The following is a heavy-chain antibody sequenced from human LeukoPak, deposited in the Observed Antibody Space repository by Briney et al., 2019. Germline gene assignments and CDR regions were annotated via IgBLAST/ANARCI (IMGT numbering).Heavy chain of an antibody. Sequence: GGSLRLSCAASGFTFSSYGMHWVRQAPGKGLEWVSVIYSGGSTYYADSVKGRFTISRDNSKNTLYLQMNSLRAEDTAVYYCARGRDGYDLVDAFDIWGQGIMVTVSS. CDR2: IYSGGST. CDR1: GFTFSSYG. D-gene: IGHD5-12*01. J-gene: IGHJ3*02. CDR3: ARGRDGYDLVDAFDI. V-gene: IGHV3-66*01.